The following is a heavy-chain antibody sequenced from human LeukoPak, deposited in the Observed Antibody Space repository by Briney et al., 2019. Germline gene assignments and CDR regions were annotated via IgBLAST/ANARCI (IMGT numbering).Heavy chain of an antibody. Sequence: PSETLSLTCTVSGGSISSSSYYWGWIRQPPGKGLEWIGSTYYSGSTYYNPSLKSRVTISVDTSKNQFSLKLSSVTAADTAVYYCARRSNGGNPLIDAFDIWGQGTMVTVSS. J-gene: IGHJ3*02. D-gene: IGHD4-23*01. V-gene: IGHV4-39*01. CDR3: ARRSNGGNPLIDAFDI. CDR2: TYYSGST. CDR1: GGSISSSSYY.